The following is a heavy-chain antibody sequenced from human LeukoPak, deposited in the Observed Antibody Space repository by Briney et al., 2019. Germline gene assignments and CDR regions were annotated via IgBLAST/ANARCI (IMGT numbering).Heavy chain of an antibody. V-gene: IGHV1-24*01. D-gene: IGHD6-19*01. J-gene: IGHJ3*02. CDR2: FDPENGET. CDR3: ATGIAVAGTEFGDAFDI. CDR1: GYTLTELS. Sequence: ASVKVSCKVSGYTLTELSMHWMRQAPGKGLEWMGGFDPENGETIYAQKFQGRVTMTEDTSTDTAYMELSSLRSEDTAVYYCATGIAVAGTEFGDAFDIWGQGTMVTVSS.